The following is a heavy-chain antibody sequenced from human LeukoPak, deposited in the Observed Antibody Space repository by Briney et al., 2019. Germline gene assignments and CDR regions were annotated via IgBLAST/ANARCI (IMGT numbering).Heavy chain of an antibody. Sequence: GGSLRLSCAASGFTFSSYSMNWVRQAPGKGLEWVSSISSSSSSYIYYADSVKGRFTISRDNAKNSLYLQMNSLRAEDTAVYYCARAHHPCSSTSCYGNPYYYYMDVWGKGTTVTVSS. CDR2: ISSSSSSYI. CDR3: ARAHHPCSSTSCYGNPYYYYMDV. J-gene: IGHJ6*03. CDR1: GFTFSSYS. V-gene: IGHV3-21*01. D-gene: IGHD2-2*01.